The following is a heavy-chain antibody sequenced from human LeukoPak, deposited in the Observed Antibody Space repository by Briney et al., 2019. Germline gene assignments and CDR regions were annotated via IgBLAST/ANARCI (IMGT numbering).Heavy chain of an antibody. V-gene: IGHV3-21*01. J-gene: IGHJ4*02. CDR2: MTSVTYI. CDR1: GFAFSSYS. CDR3: ASADYYGSGSHYTFRGLDY. Sequence: GGSLRLSCAASGFAFSSYSMHWVRQAPGKGLEWVSSMTSVTYIYYAASVRGRFTSSRDNAKNSLYLQMNNLRVEDTAVYYCASADYYGSGSHYTFRGLDYWGQGTLVTVSS. D-gene: IGHD3-10*01.